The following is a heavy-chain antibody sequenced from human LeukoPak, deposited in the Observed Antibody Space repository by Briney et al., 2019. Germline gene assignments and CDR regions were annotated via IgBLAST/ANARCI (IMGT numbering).Heavy chain of an antibody. CDR2: INHSGST. CDR1: GASFSGNY. Sequence: KPSETLSLTCVVYGASFSGNYWTWIRQPPEKGLEWIGEINHSGSTNYNPSLKSRVTMSVDTSKNQFSLKLSSVTAADTAVYFCARGDCSSTTCXXYXFGYWGQGTLVTVSS. CDR3: ARGDCSSTTCXXYXFGY. D-gene: IGHD2-2*01. J-gene: IGHJ4*02. V-gene: IGHV4-34*01.